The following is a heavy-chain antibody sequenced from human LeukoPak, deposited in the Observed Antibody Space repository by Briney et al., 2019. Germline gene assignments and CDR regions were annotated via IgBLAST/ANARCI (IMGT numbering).Heavy chain of an antibody. CDR3: AREIVGVNFDY. Sequence: SETLSLTCAVYGGSFSGYYWSWIRQPPGKGLEWIGEINHSGSTNYNPSLESRVTISVDTSKNQFSLRLSSVTAADTAVYYCAREIVGVNFDYWGQGTLVTVSS. V-gene: IGHV4-34*01. D-gene: IGHD1-26*01. CDR2: INHSGST. CDR1: GGSFSGYY. J-gene: IGHJ4*02.